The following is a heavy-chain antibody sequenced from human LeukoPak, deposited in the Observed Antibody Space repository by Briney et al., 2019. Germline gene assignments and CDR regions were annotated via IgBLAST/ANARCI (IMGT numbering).Heavy chain of an antibody. D-gene: IGHD2-2*01. V-gene: IGHV3-11*01. CDR2: ISRSGSSL. CDR1: GFTFSDYY. CDR3: AREVVVVPDYYYYGLDV. J-gene: IGHJ6*02. Sequence: GGSLRLSCVASGFTFSDYYMTWIRQAPGKGLEYVSHISRSGSSLYYGDSVTGRFTISRDNAKNSLYLQMNSLRVEDKAVYYCAREVVVVPDYYYYGLDVWGQGTTVTVSS.